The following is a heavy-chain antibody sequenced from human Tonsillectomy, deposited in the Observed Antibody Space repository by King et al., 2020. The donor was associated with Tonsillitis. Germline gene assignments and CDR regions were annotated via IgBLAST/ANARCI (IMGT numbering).Heavy chain of an antibody. Sequence: VQLVESGGGVVQPGRSLRLSCAASGFTFSSYAMDWVRQAPGKGLEWVAVISYDGSNKYYADSVKGRFTISRGNSKNTLYLQMNSLRAEDTAVYYCARDRGEFGVVAATQDYWGQGTLVTVSS. V-gene: IGHV3-30-3*01. CDR2: ISYDGSNK. D-gene: IGHD2-15*01. J-gene: IGHJ4*02. CDR1: GFTFSSYA. CDR3: ARDRGEFGVVAATQDY.